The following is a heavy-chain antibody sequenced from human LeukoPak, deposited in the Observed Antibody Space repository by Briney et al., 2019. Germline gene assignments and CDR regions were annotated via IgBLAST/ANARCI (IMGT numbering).Heavy chain of an antibody. CDR3: ARALYRGSWSTGVPYNWFDP. Sequence: SQTLSLTCTVSGGSISSSSYYWGWIRQPPGKGLEWIGSIYYSGSTYYNPSLKSRVTISVDTSKNQFSLKLSSVTAADTAVYYCARALYRGSWSTGVPYNWFDPWGQGTLVTVSS. CDR1: GGSISSSSYY. V-gene: IGHV4-39*07. J-gene: IGHJ5*02. CDR2: IYYSGST. D-gene: IGHD6-13*01.